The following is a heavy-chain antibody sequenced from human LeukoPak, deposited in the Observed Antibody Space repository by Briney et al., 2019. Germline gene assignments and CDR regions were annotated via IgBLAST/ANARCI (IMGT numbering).Heavy chain of an antibody. Sequence: GESLKISCKASGYSFSTHWIGWVRQMPGKGLEWMGLIFPGDSDIRYSPSFQGQLTSSADTSINTAFLQWSSLMPSDTAIYYCARSSVTTTGGAFDYWGQGTLVTVSS. CDR2: IFPGDSDI. CDR3: ARSSVTTTGGAFDY. D-gene: IGHD4-17*01. V-gene: IGHV5-51*01. J-gene: IGHJ4*02. CDR1: GYSFSTHW.